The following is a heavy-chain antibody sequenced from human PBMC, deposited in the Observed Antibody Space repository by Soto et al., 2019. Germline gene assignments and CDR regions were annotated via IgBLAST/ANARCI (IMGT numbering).Heavy chain of an antibody. CDR2: IWYDANSK. V-gene: IGHV3-33*08. Sequence: VHLVESGGGLVQPGGSLRLSCAASGFTFSSFGMHWVRQAPGKGLEWVAVIWYDANSKYFADSVKGRFTISRDNSKNTLYLQMNSLRAEDTAVYYCARELNTVTTRDAFDIWGQGTMVTVSS. D-gene: IGHD4-17*01. J-gene: IGHJ3*02. CDR3: ARELNTVTTRDAFDI. CDR1: GFTFSSFG.